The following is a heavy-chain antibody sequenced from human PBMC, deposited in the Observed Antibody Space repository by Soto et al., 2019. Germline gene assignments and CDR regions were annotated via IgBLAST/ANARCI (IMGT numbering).Heavy chain of an antibody. CDR1: GFSLSSSGVG. CDR2: IYWDDDK. D-gene: IGHD2-15*01. Sequence: QITLKESGPTLVKPTQTLTLTCTFSGFSLSSSGVGVGWIRQPPGKALEWLALIYWDDDKRYSPSLKSRLTLTKVTSKSQVVLTMTNMDPVDTATYYCAHSDIHCSGGSCPDFDYWGQGTLVTVSS. CDR3: AHSDIHCSGGSCPDFDY. V-gene: IGHV2-5*02. J-gene: IGHJ4*02.